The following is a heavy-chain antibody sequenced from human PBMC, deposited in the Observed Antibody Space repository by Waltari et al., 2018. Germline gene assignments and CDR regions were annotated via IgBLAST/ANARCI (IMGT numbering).Heavy chain of an antibody. CDR3: ARDAEMDTAGNDYGMDV. Sequence: QVQLVQSGAEVKKPGSSVKVSCKASGGTFSSYTISWVRQAPGQGLEWMGRIIPILGIAYYAQKFQGRVTITADKSTSTAYMELSSLRSEDTAVYYCARDAEMDTAGNDYGMDVWGQGTTVTVSS. CDR2: IIPILGIA. V-gene: IGHV1-69*08. J-gene: IGHJ6*02. D-gene: IGHD5-18*01. CDR1: GGTFSSYT.